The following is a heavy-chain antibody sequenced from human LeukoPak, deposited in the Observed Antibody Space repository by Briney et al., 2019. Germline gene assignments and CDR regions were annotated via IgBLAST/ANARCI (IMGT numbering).Heavy chain of an antibody. CDR1: GFTVNGNY. CDR3: EAWIESQVVDV. V-gene: IGHV3-53*01. CDR2: IYSSGGT. J-gene: IGHJ6*02. Sequence: GGSLRLSCAASGFTVNGNYMSWVRQAAGKGLEWVSVIYSSGGTFYADSVKGRFTISRDNSKNTLYLQMHSLRAEDTAVCYCEAWIESQVVDVWGQGTTVSVSS. D-gene: IGHD5-12*01.